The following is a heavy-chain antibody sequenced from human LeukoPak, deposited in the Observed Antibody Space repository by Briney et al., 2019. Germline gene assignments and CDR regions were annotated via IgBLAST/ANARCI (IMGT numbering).Heavy chain of an antibody. J-gene: IGHJ4*02. CDR2: INPNSGGT. V-gene: IGHV1-2*02. CDR1: GYTFTGYY. D-gene: IGHD5-24*01. CDR3: ARDSIPLLAAIDY. Sequence: ASVKVSCKASGYTFTGYYMHWVRQAPGQGLEWMGWINPNSGGTYYAQKFQGRVTMTRDTSISTAYMELSRLRSDDTAVYYCARDSIPLLAAIDYWGQGTLVTVSS.